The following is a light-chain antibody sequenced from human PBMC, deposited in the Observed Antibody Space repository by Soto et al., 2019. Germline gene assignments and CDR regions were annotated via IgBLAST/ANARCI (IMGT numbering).Light chain of an antibody. CDR3: QQRRGWRIT. V-gene: IGKV3-11*01. CDR2: DAS. CDR1: QSVNNF. J-gene: IGKJ4*01. Sequence: EIVLTQSPATLSLSPGERATLSCRVSQSVNNFVAWYRQKPGHAPRLLIYDASNRAPAIPARFSGSGSGTDFTLIISSLEPEDFAVYYCQQRRGWRITFGGGTKVEIK.